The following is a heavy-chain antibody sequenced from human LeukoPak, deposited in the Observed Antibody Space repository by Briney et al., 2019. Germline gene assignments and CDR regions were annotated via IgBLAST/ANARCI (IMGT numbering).Heavy chain of an antibody. Sequence: SETLSLTCTVSGGSISSYYWSWIRQPPGKGLEWIGYIYYSGGTNYNPSLKSRVTISVDTSKNQFSLKLSSVTAADTAVYYCARDPAASLDYWGQGTLVTVSS. D-gene: IGHD5-18*01. CDR3: ARDPAASLDY. V-gene: IGHV4-59*01. CDR1: GGSISSYY. J-gene: IGHJ4*02. CDR2: IYYSGGT.